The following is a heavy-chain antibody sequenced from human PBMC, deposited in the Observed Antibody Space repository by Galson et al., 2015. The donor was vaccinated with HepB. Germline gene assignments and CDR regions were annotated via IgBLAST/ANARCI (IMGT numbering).Heavy chain of an antibody. J-gene: IGHJ6*02. CDR1: GFDFDVYA. CDR2: ISRNSGRI. D-gene: IGHD2-21*01. V-gene: IGHV3-9*01. CDR3: AKEACDDDSNVAVHSYYGMDV. Sequence: SLRLSCAASGFDFDVYAMHWVRQAPGKGLEWVSGISRNSGRIGYADSVKGRFTISRDNAKNSLYLQMNNLRVEDTALYYCAKEACDDDSNVAVHSYYGMDVWGPATTVIVAS.